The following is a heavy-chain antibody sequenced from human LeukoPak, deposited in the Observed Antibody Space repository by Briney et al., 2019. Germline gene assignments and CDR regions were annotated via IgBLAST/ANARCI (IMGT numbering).Heavy chain of an antibody. D-gene: IGHD2-15*01. CDR1: GGSISSGGYY. CDR3: ARGQSRMNPRGAFDI. J-gene: IGHJ3*02. CDR2: IYHSGST. Sequence: SETLSLTCTVSGGSISSGGYYWSWIRQHPGKGLEWIGYIYHSGSTYYNPSLKSRVTISVDRSKNQFSLKLSSVTAADTAVYYCARGQSRMNPRGAFDIWGQGTMVTVSS. V-gene: IGHV4-30-2*01.